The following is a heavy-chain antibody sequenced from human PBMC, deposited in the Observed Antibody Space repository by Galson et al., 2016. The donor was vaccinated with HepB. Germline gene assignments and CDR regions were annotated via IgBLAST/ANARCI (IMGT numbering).Heavy chain of an antibody. CDR1: GYTFIGYY. J-gene: IGHJ3*02. D-gene: IGHD1-26*01. Sequence: SVKVSCKSSGYTFIGYYMHWVRQAPGQGLEWMGWINPNSGGTNYAQKFQGWVTMTRDTSISTAYMELSRLRSDDTAVYYCARDRGGSYFLDSPIDAFDIWGQGTMVTVSS. V-gene: IGHV1-2*04. CDR2: INPNSGGT. CDR3: ARDRGGSYFLDSPIDAFDI.